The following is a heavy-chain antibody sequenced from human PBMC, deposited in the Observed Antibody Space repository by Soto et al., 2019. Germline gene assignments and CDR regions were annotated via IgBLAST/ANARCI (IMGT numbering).Heavy chain of an antibody. CDR2: IHADNGNA. Sequence: QVQLVQSGAEVKKPGASVKLSCKGSGYTFSYYNVHWVRQAPGQRLEWMGWIHADNGNAKYSQKFQGRVTITRDPSGNTAYMELSNLRSEDTAVYYCARELDYWYFDLWGRGTLVTVSS. V-gene: IGHV1-3*01. CDR1: GYTFSYYN. D-gene: IGHD1-1*01. J-gene: IGHJ2*01. CDR3: ARELDYWYFDL.